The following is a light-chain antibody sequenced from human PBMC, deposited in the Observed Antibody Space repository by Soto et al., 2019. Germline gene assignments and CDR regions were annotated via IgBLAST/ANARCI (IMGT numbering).Light chain of an antibody. CDR1: NSNIGNNY. J-gene: IGLJ3*02. CDR3: GTWDSSLSAGV. Sequence: QSVLTQPPSVSAAPGQTVTISCSGSNSNIGNNYVSWYQQFPGTAPKLLIYENNKRPSAIPDRFSGSKSGTSATLGITGLQTGDEADYYCGTWDSSLSAGVFGGGTKLTVL. V-gene: IGLV1-51*02. CDR2: ENN.